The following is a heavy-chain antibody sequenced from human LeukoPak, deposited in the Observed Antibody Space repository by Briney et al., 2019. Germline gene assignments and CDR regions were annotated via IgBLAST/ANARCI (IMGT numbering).Heavy chain of an antibody. CDR1: GGSISSYY. V-gene: IGHV4-4*07. CDR2: IYTSGST. J-gene: IGHJ5*02. Sequence: SETLSLTCTVSGGSISSYYWSWIRQPAGKGLEWIGRIYTSGSTNYNPSLKSRVTMSVDTSKNQFSLKLSSVTAADTAVYYCARDEGHSSGWLNWFDPWGQGTLVTVSS. CDR3: ARDEGHSSGWLNWFDP. D-gene: IGHD6-19*01.